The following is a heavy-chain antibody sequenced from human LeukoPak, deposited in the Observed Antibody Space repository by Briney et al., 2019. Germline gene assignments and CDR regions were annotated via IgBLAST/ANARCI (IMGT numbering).Heavy chain of an antibody. CDR2: ISSSSSYI. J-gene: IGHJ6*03. V-gene: IGHV3-21*04. CDR1: GFTFSSYS. D-gene: IGHD3-22*01. Sequence: GGSLRLSCAASGFTFSSYSMNWVRQAPGKGLEWVSSISSSSSYIYYADSVKGRFTISRDNAKNSLYLQMNSLRAEDTAVYYCARTPRSSGYYYYYYMDVWGKGTTVTVSS. CDR3: ARTPRSSGYYYYYYMDV.